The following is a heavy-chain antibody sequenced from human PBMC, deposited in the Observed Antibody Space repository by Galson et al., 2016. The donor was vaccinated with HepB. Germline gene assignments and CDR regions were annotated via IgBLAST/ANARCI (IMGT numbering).Heavy chain of an antibody. CDR2: ISSTGNST. V-gene: IGHV3-23*01. J-gene: IGHJ5*02. Sequence: SLRLSCAASGFTFSSYALSWVRQAPGKGLEWVSDISSTGNSTYYADSVKGRFTVSRDNSKNTVYLQMNSLRAEDTAVYYCAKYQWFGELGWFDLWGQGSLVAVSS. CDR1: GFTFSSYA. D-gene: IGHD3-10*01. CDR3: AKYQWFGELGWFDL.